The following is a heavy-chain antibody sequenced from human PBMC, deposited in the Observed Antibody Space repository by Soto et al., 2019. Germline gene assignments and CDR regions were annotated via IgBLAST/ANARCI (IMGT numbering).Heavy chain of an antibody. V-gene: IGHV5-51*01. D-gene: IGHD3-3*01. CDR1: GYSFTTHW. Sequence: GESLKISCQGSGYSFTTHWIGWVRQMPGKSLEWMGNIYPGDSDTRYSPSFQGQVTISADKSTSTAYLEWSSLKASDTAMYFCARSYDFWSGPHYYGMDVWGRGTTVTVSS. J-gene: IGHJ6*02. CDR3: ARSYDFWSGPHYYGMDV. CDR2: IYPGDSDT.